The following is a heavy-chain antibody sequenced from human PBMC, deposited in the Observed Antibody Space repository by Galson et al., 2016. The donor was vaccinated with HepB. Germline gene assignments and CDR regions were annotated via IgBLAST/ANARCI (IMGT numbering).Heavy chain of an antibody. V-gene: IGHV4-4*07. D-gene: IGHD3-10*01. CDR2: IYTSGST. Sequence: SETLSLTCTVSGASISSYYWTWIRQPAGKGLVWIGRIYTSGSTDYNPSLTSRLTMSIDTSKNQLSLKLSSVTAADTAVYYCARGSGTYYWYFDLWGRGTLVTVSS. J-gene: IGHJ2*01. CDR3: ARGSGTYYWYFDL. CDR1: GASISSYY.